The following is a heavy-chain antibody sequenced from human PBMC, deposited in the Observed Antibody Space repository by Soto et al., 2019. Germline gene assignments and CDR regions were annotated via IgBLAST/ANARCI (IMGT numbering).Heavy chain of an antibody. CDR2: ISDSSSTI. J-gene: IGHJ3*02. CDR1: GFTFSNYS. CDR3: ARAPLLLWFGESYSRGDAFDI. Sequence: GGSLRLSCAASGFTFSNYSMNWFRQAPGKGLEWVSYISDSSSTIYYADSVKGRFTISRDNAKNSLCLQMHSLRAEDTAVYYCARAPLLLWFGESYSRGDAFDIWGQGTMVTVSS. D-gene: IGHD3-10*01. V-gene: IGHV3-48*01.